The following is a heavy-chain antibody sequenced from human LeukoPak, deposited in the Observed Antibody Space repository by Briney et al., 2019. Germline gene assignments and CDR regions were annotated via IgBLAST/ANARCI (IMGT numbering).Heavy chain of an antibody. Sequence: SETLSLTCTVSGGSISSYYWSWIRQPPGKGLEWIGYIYYSGSTNYNPSLKSRVTISVDTSKNQFSLKLSSVTAADTAVYYCARKRITMIVQGGWFDPWGQGTLVTVSS. V-gene: IGHV4-59*12. CDR1: GGSISSYY. J-gene: IGHJ5*02. CDR3: ARKRITMIVQGGWFDP. CDR2: IYYSGST. D-gene: IGHD3-22*01.